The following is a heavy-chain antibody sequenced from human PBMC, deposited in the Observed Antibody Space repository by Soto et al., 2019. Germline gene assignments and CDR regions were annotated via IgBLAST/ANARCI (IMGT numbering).Heavy chain of an antibody. CDR2: ISYDGDNK. J-gene: IGHJ4*02. D-gene: IGHD3-16*01. CDR3: ARGEDYGTSDYFDY. V-gene: IGHV3-30-3*01. CDR1: GFSFSSYA. Sequence: QVQLVESGGGVVQPVRSLRLSCAASGFSFSSYAMYWVRQPPGKGLEWVAFISYDGDNKYYADSLKGRFTISRDNSKNTLYLQVNSLRAEDTALYYCARGEDYGTSDYFDYWGPGTLVTVSS.